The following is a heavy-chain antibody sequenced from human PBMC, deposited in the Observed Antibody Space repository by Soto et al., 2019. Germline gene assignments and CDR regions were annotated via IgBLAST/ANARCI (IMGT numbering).Heavy chain of an antibody. J-gene: IGHJ4*02. Sequence: PGGSLRLSCAASGFTFSSYAMSWVRQAPGKGLEWVSAISGSGGSTYYADSVKGRFTISRDNSKNTLYLQMNSLRAEDTAVYYCAKDSEDIVATIVDYWGQGTLVTVSS. V-gene: IGHV3-23*01. CDR1: GFTFSSYA. CDR2: ISGSGGST. D-gene: IGHD5-12*01. CDR3: AKDSEDIVATIVDY.